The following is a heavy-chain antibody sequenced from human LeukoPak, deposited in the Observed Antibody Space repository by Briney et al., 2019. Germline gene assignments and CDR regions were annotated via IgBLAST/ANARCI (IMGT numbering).Heavy chain of an antibody. J-gene: IGHJ5*02. V-gene: IGHV4-39*01. CDR3: ARLWGSSYLDP. CDR1: GGSISSSSYY. D-gene: IGHD6-6*01. Sequence: PSETLSLTCTVSGGSISSSSYYWGWIRQPPGKGLEWIGSIYYSGSTYYNPSLKSRVTISVDTSKNQFSLKVRSVTAADTAVYYCARLWGSSYLDPWGQGTLVPVSS. CDR2: IYYSGST.